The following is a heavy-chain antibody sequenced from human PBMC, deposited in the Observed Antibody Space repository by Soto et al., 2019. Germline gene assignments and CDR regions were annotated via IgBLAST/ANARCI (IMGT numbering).Heavy chain of an antibody. J-gene: IGHJ4*02. CDR2: IRNKANSYDT. CDR1: GFTFSDHY. D-gene: IGHD1-26*01. Sequence: EVQLVESGGGWVQPGRSLRLSCAASGFTFSDHYMEWVRQAPGKRLEWVGRIRNKANSYDTEYAASVKGRFTISRDDSRTSLYLQMNSLKTEDTAVFYCARYSGSCSRGLDYWGQGTPVIVSS. V-gene: IGHV3-72*01. CDR3: ARYSGSCSRGLDY.